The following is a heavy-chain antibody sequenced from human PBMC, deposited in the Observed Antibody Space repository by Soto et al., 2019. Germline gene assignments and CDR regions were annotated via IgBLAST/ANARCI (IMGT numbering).Heavy chain of an antibody. J-gene: IGHJ4*02. D-gene: IGHD3-10*01. CDR3: TRVTPVLLWGDYYFDY. CDR2: IRSKAYGGTT. Sequence: PGGSLRLSCTAPGFTFGDYAMSWVRQAPGKGLEWVGFIRSKAYGGTTEYAASVKGRFTISRDDSKSIAYLQMNSLKTEDTAVYYCTRVTPVLLWGDYYFDYWGQGTLVTVSS. CDR1: GFTFGDYA. V-gene: IGHV3-49*04.